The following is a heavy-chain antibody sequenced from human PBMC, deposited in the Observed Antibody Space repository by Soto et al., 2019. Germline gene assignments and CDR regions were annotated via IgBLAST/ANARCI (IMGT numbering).Heavy chain of an antibody. V-gene: IGHV4-39*01. CDR2: VSFTGTT. Sequence: PSETLSLTCSVSGGSINNNYYYWGWVRQPPGKGLEWIGSVSFTGTTYYSPSLKSRVTTSIDTSRNQFSLKLTSVTAADTAVYYCARVEYQLLWFGESINWFDPWGQGTLVTVSS. CDR3: ARVEYQLLWFGESINWFDP. J-gene: IGHJ5*02. CDR1: GGSINNNYYY. D-gene: IGHD3-10*01.